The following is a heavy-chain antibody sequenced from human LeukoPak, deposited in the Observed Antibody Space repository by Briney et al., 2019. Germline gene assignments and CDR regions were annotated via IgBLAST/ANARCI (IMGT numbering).Heavy chain of an antibody. CDR2: ISSSSSYI. J-gene: IGHJ3*02. CDR3: ARGRSIAAATFKRNAFDI. V-gene: IGHV3-21*01. Sequence: GGSLRLSCAASGFTFSSYSMNWVRQAPGKGLEWVSSISSSSSYIYYADSVKGRFTISRDNAKNSLYLQMNSLRAEDTAVYYCARGRSIAAATFKRNAFDIWGQGTMVTVSS. D-gene: IGHD6-13*01. CDR1: GFTFSSYS.